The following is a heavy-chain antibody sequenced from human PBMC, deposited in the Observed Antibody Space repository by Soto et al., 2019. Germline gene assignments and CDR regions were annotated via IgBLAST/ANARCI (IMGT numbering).Heavy chain of an antibody. CDR3: AKTRYTQLAFDY. D-gene: IGHD3-16*02. CDR2: ISYDGSNK. CDR1: GFTFSSYG. V-gene: IGHV3-30*18. Sequence: QVQLVESGGGVVQPGRSLRLSCAASGFTFSSYGMHWVRQAPGKGLEWVAVISYDGSNKYYADSVKGRFTISRDNSKNTLYLHMNSLRAEDTAVYYCAKTRYTQLAFDYWGQGTLVTVSS. J-gene: IGHJ4*02.